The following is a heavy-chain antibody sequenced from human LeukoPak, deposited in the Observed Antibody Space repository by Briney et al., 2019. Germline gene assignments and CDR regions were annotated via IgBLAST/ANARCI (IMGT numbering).Heavy chain of an antibody. Sequence: SQTLSLTCAVSGGSISSGGYAWSWIRQPPGKGLEWIGYIYDSGSTYYNPSLKSRVTISVDRAKNQFSLKLSSVTAADTAVYYCARGGDGYNWVDYWGQGTLVTVSS. J-gene: IGHJ4*02. V-gene: IGHV4-30-2*01. CDR3: ARGGDGYNWVDY. CDR2: IYDSGST. CDR1: GGSISSGGYA. D-gene: IGHD5-24*01.